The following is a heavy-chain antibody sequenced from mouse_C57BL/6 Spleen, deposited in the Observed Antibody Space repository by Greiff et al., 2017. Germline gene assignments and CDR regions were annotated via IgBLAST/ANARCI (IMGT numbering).Heavy chain of an antibody. CDR2: INPSSGYT. Sequence: VQLQQSGAELVKPGASVKLSCKASGYTFTSYWMHWVKQRPGQGLEWIGYINPSSGYTKYNQKFKDKATLTADKSSSTAYMQLSSLTYEDSAVYYCAIVDYAPYYFGDWGQGTTLTAAS. J-gene: IGHJ2*01. CDR1: GYTFTSYW. D-gene: IGHD2-4*01. V-gene: IGHV1-7*01. CDR3: AIVDYAPYYFGD.